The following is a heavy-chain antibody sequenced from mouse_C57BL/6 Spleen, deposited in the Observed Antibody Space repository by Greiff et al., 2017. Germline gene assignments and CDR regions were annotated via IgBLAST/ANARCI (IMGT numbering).Heavy chain of an antibody. CDR2: INYDGSST. D-gene: IGHD2-1*01. J-gene: IGHJ2*01. Sequence: EVMLVESEGGLVQPGSSMKLSCTASGFTFSDYYMAWVRQVPEKGLEWVANINYDGSSTYYLDSLKSRFIISRDNAKNILYLQMSSLKSEDTATYYCARGDGNYDCDYWGQGTTLTVSS. V-gene: IGHV5-16*01. CDR1: GFTFSDYY. CDR3: ARGDGNYDCDY.